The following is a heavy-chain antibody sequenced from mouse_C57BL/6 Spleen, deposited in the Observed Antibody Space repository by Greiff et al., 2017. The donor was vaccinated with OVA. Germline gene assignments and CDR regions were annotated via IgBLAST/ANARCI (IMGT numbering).Heavy chain of an antibody. CDR2: IDPTDSET. D-gene: IGHD1-1*01. V-gene: IGHV1-52*01. CDR1: GYTFTSYW. CDR3: ANSPSSSGSSFYYFDY. J-gene: IGHJ2*01. Sequence: QVQLQQPGAELVRPGSSVKLSCKASGYTFTSYWMHWVKLSPIQGLEWIGNIDPTDSETHYNQKFKDKATLTVDKSSSTAYMQLSSLTSEDSAVYSGANSPSSSGSSFYYFDYWGQGTTLTVSS.